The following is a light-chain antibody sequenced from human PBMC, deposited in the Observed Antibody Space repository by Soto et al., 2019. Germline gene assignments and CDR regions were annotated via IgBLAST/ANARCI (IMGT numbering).Light chain of an antibody. Sequence: VMTQSPATLSVSPGERATLSCRASQSVSSSYLAWYQHKPGQAPRLLIYDTSTRAADIPARFSGSGSGTDFTLTISSLQSEDFAVYYCQQYNHWRSISFGQGTRLEIK. V-gene: IGKV3-15*01. CDR1: QSVSSSY. CDR2: DTS. J-gene: IGKJ5*01. CDR3: QQYNHWRSIS.